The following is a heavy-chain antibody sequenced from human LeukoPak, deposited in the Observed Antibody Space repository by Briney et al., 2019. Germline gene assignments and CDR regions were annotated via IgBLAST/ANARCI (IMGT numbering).Heavy chain of an antibody. CDR1: GGSISSGSYC. V-gene: IGHV4-39*01. Sequence: PSETLSLTCTVSGGSISSGSYCWGWIRQPPGKGLEWIGSMYYSGNTYYNPSLKSRVTISVDTSKNQFSVKLSSVTAADTAVYYCATKTLLLWFGDHGRDAFDIWGQGTMVTVSS. J-gene: IGHJ3*02. D-gene: IGHD3-10*01. CDR3: ATKTLLLWFGDHGRDAFDI. CDR2: MYYSGNT.